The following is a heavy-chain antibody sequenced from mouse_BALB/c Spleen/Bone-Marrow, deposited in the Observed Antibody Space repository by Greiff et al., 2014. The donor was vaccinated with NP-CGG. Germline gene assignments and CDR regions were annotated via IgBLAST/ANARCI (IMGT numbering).Heavy chain of an antibody. J-gene: IGHJ3*01. CDR2: IDPANGNT. D-gene: IGHD2-9*01. V-gene: IGHV14-3*02. Sequence: EVQLQQSGAELVKPGASVKLSCPASGFNIKDTYMHWVKQRPEQGLEWIGRIDPANGNTKYDPKFQGKATITADTSSNTAYLQLSSMPSEDTAVYYCTTYYGSRFTYWGQGTLVTVSA. CDR1: GFNIKDTY. CDR3: TTYYGSRFTY.